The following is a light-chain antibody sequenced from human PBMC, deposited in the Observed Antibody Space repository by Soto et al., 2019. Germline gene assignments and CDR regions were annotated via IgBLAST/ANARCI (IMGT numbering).Light chain of an antibody. CDR1: QSVSSY. Sequence: EIVLTQSPATLSLSPGERATISCRASQSVSSYLAWYQQKPGQAPRLLIYDASNRATGIPARLSGSGSGTDFTLTISSLEPEDFAVYYCQQRSNWPPRLTFGGGTKVESK. CDR3: QQRSNWPPRLT. CDR2: DAS. J-gene: IGKJ4*01. V-gene: IGKV3-11*01.